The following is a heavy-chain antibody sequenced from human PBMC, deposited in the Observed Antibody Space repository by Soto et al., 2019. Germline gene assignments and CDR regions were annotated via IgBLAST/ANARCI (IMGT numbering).Heavy chain of an antibody. CDR1: GFTFSGSA. CDR2: IVVGSGKA. Sequence: QVQLVQSGPEVRKPGDSVTVSCKTSGFTFSGSAVQWVRQIRGQGLEWLGWIVVGSGKAKYAPKFQQRVTRRRDKSTNTAYLEVNSLRHGDTAIYYCTVDTYGPDYLGQGTLGTVSS. V-gene: IGHV1-58*01. D-gene: IGHD5-18*01. J-gene: IGHJ4*02. CDR3: TVDTYGPDY.